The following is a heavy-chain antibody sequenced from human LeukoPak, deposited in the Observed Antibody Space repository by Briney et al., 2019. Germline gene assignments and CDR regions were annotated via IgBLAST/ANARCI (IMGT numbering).Heavy chain of an antibody. D-gene: IGHD2-15*01. Sequence: GGSLRLSCAASGFTFSSYGMHWVRQAPGKGLEWVAVIWYDGSNKYYADSVKGRFTISRDNTKNLLYLQMNSLTAEDSAVYHCGRFGYVSAVDTWGQGALVTVSS. J-gene: IGHJ5*02. CDR2: IWYDGSNK. CDR3: GRFGYVSAVDT. V-gene: IGHV3-33*01. CDR1: GFTFSSYG.